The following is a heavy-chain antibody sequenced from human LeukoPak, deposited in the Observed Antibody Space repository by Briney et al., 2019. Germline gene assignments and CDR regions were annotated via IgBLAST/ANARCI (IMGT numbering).Heavy chain of an antibody. V-gene: IGHV3-23*01. CDR1: GVTLSSYA. Sequence: GGSLRLSCAASGVTLSSYAMTWVRQAPGKGLEWVSAISGGGGGTYYADSVKGRFTISRDNSKNTLYLQMNSLRAEDTAVYYCAKGSSNWRDYYYFDYWGQGTLVTVSS. D-gene: IGHD6-13*01. CDR2: ISGGGGGT. CDR3: AKGSSNWRDYYYFDY. J-gene: IGHJ4*02.